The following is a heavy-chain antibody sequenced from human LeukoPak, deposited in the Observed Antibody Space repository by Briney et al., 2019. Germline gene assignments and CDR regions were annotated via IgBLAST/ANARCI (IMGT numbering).Heavy chain of an antibody. V-gene: IGHV4-39*01. CDR3: ARHSGDITMIVVANLDY. CDR2: IYYSGST. D-gene: IGHD3-22*01. CDR1: GGSISSNGYY. Sequence: ETLSLTCAVSGGSISSNGYYWGWIRQPPGKGLEWIGSIYYSGSTYYNPSLKSRVTISVDTSKNQFSLKLSSVTAADTAVYYCARHSGDITMIVVANLDYWGQGTLVTVSS. J-gene: IGHJ4*02.